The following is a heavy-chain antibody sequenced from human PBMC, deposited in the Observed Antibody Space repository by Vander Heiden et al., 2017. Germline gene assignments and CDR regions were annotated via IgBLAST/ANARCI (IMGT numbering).Heavy chain of an antibody. Sequence: QVQLVQSGAEVKKPGASVKVSCKASGTTFTRYYLPRVRHDPGTGLEGMGWINPNSGGTNYAQKFQGRVTMTRDTSISTAYMELSRLRSDDTAVYYCARGAVPDYWGQGTLGTVSS. D-gene: IGHD6-19*01. V-gene: IGHV1-2*02. CDR2: INPNSGGT. CDR3: ARGAVPDY. CDR1: GTTFTRYY. J-gene: IGHJ4*02.